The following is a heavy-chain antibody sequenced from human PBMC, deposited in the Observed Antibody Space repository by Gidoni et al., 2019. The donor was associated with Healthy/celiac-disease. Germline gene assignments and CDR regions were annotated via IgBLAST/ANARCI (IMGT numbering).Heavy chain of an antibody. CDR2: ISYDGSNK. Sequence: QVQLVESGGGVVQPGRSLRLSCAASGFTFSSYAMHWVRQAPGKGLEWVAVISYDGSNKYYADSVKGRFTISRDNSKNTLYLQMNSLRAEDTAVYYCARELAARGMVGFDYWGQGTLVTVSS. CDR1: GFTFSSYA. CDR3: ARELAARGMVGFDY. J-gene: IGHJ4*02. D-gene: IGHD6-6*01. V-gene: IGHV3-30-3*01.